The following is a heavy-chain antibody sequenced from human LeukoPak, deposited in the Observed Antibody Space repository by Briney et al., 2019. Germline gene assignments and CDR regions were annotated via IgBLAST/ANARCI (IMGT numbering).Heavy chain of an antibody. CDR2: IYTSGST. V-gene: IGHV4-61*02. CDR3: ARGVLTVISRNAFDI. CDR1: GGSISSGSYY. D-gene: IGHD4-17*01. Sequence: SETLSLTCTVSGGSISSGSYYWSWIRQPAGKGLEWIGRIYTSGSTNYNPSLKSRVTISVDTSKNQFSLKLSSVTAADTAVYYCARGVLTVISRNAFDIWGQGTMVTVSS. J-gene: IGHJ3*02.